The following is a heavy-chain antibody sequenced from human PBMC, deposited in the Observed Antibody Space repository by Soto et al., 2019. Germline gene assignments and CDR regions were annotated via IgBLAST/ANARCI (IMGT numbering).Heavy chain of an antibody. CDR2: INSDGSST. V-gene: IGHV3-74*01. Sequence: GGSLRLSCTASGFTFSSYWMHWVRQAPGKGLVWVSRINSDGSSTSYADSVKGRFTISRDNAKNTLYLQMNSLRAEDTAVYYCARDDISGYDISYGMDVWGQGTTVTVSS. D-gene: IGHD3-9*01. CDR3: ARDDISGYDISYGMDV. J-gene: IGHJ6*02. CDR1: GFTFSSYW.